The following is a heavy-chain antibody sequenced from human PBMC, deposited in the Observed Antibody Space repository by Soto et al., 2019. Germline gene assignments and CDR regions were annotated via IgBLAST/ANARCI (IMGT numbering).Heavy chain of an antibody. CDR2: ISSSSSYI. J-gene: IGHJ4*02. CDR3: ARHDSSSWYSPGIGAETQHFDY. CDR1: GFTFSSYS. Sequence: GGSLRLSCAASGFTFSSYSMNWVRQAPGKGLEWVSSISSSSSYIYYADSVKGRFTISRDNAKNSLYLQMNSLRAEDTAVYYCARHDSSSWYSPGIGAETQHFDYWGQGTLVTVSS. D-gene: IGHD6-13*01. V-gene: IGHV3-21*01.